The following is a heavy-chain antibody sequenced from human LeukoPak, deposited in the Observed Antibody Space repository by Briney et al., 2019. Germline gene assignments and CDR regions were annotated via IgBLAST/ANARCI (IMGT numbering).Heavy chain of an antibody. CDR2: ISTTTGHP. Sequence: ASVKVSCKASGYTFTTYIINWVRQAPGQGLEWMGWISTTTGHPAYAQGFTGRFVFSLDTSISTAYLQISSLKTEDTAVYYCARTGAPRGGYYNGMDVWGQGTTITVS. CDR3: ARTGAPRGGYYNGMDV. J-gene: IGHJ6*02. CDR1: GYTFTTYI. D-gene: IGHD3-10*01. V-gene: IGHV7-4-1*02.